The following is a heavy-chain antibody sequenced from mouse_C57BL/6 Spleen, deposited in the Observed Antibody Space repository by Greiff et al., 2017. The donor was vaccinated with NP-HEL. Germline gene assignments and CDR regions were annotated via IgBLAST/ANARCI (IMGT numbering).Heavy chain of an antibody. V-gene: IGHV5-17*01. CDR1: GFTFSDYG. CDR3: ARTYYSNYFSLFDY. Sequence: DVMLVESGGGLVKPGGSLKLSCAASGFTFSDYGMHWVRQAPEKGLEWVAYISSGSSTIYYADTVKGRFTISRDTAKNTLFLQMTSLRSEDTAMYYCARTYYSNYFSLFDYWGQGTTLTVSS. D-gene: IGHD2-5*01. J-gene: IGHJ2*01. CDR2: ISSGSSTI.